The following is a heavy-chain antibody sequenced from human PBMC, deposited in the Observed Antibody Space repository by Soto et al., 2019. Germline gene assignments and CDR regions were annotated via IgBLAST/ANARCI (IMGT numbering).Heavy chain of an antibody. CDR1: GFTFSSYA. J-gene: IGHJ4*02. CDR3: AKDLLPSTVTTGGMGY. CDR2: ISGSGGST. Sequence: GGSLRLSCAASGFTFSSYAMSWVRQAPGKGLEWVSAISGSGGSTYYADSVKGRFTISRDNSKNTLYLQMNSLRAEDTAVYYCAKDLLPSTVTTGGMGYWGQGTLVTVSS. D-gene: IGHD4-17*01. V-gene: IGHV3-23*01.